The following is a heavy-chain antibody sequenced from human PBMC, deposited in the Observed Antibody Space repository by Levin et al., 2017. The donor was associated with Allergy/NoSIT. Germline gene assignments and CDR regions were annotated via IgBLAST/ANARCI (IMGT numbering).Heavy chain of an antibody. Sequence: GESLKISCAASGFTFNKYWMSWVRQAPGKGLEWVANIKQDGSEKYYADSVKGRVTISRDNGKNSLYLQMNTVRVEDTAVYYCVPGGVAAEIPWGQGTLVTVSS. V-gene: IGHV3-7*01. J-gene: IGHJ5*02. CDR2: IKQDGSEK. D-gene: IGHD6-13*01. CDR3: VPGGVAAEIP. CDR1: GFTFNKYW.